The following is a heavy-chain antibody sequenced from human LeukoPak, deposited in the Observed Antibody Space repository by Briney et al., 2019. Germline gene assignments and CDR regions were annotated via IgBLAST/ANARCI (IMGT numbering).Heavy chain of an antibody. Sequence: GGSLRLSCAASGFTFNNYALIWVRQAPGKGLEWVAAISNDGGGTMYAAFVEGRFTISRDNSKNTLFLQMNSLRAEDTALYYCAKGSSGYFADPWGQGTLVTVSS. V-gene: IGHV3-23*01. CDR3: AKGSSGYFADP. D-gene: IGHD3-22*01. CDR2: ISNDGGGT. J-gene: IGHJ5*02. CDR1: GFTFNNYA.